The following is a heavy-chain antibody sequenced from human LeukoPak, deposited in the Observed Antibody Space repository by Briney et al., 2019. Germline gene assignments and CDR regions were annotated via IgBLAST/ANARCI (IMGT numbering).Heavy chain of an antibody. CDR1: GFTFSNYA. V-gene: IGHV3-23*01. J-gene: IGHJ5*02. D-gene: IGHD6-13*01. CDR2: TSGSGAST. CDR3: AKGLGRRSSSWDMLNH. Sequence: PGGSLRLSCATSGFTFSNYAVSWVRQAPGKGLEWVSATSGSGASTYYADSVRGRFTISRDNSKNTLYLQMNSLRVEDTAGFYCAKGLGRRSSSWDMLNHWGQGTLVTVSS.